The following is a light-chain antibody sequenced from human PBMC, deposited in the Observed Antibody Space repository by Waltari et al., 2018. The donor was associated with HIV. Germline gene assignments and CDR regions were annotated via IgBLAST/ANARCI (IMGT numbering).Light chain of an antibody. Sequence: QSALTQPASVSGSPGQSITISCTGTSSDVGGYNFVSWYQQRPGKVPRVLIYEVISRPSGVSNRFSGSKSGNTASLSISGLQAEDEADYYCASYTSNDTLVFGGGTKVTVL. CDR3: ASYTSNDTLV. CDR1: SSDVGGYNF. CDR2: EVI. V-gene: IGLV2-14*01. J-gene: IGLJ3*02.